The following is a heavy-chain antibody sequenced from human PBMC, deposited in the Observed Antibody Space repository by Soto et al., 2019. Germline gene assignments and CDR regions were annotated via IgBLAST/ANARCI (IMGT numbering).Heavy chain of an antibody. J-gene: IGHJ4*02. CDR3: ARSVAASGDY. CDR2: IKHDGSEK. V-gene: IGHV3-7*01. CDR1: GFTFSSHW. D-gene: IGHD6-13*01. Sequence: EVQLVESGGGLVQPGGSLRLSCAVSGFTFSSHWMSWVRQAPGEGLEWVANIKHDGSEKYYVDSVKGRFTISRDNAKNSLYLQMNSLSAEDTAVYDWARSVAASGDYWGQGTLVTVAS.